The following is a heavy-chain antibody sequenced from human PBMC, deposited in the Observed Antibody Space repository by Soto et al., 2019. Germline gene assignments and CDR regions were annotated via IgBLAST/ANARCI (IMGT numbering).Heavy chain of an antibody. D-gene: IGHD3-22*01. CDR3: ARSNSTMIDGMDV. J-gene: IGHJ6*02. CDR1: GFTFSDYY. CDR2: ISSSSSYT. Sequence: LRLSCAASGFTFSDYYMSWIRQAPGKGLEWVSYISSSSSYTNYADSVKGRFTISRDNAKNSLYLQMNSLRAEDTAVYYCARSNSTMIDGMDVWGQGTTVTVSS. V-gene: IGHV3-11*06.